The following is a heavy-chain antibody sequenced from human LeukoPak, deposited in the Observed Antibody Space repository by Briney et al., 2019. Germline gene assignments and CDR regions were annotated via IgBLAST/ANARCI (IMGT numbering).Heavy chain of an antibody. J-gene: IGHJ4*02. V-gene: IGHV3-23*01. CDR2: ISGSGGST. CDR3: AKGSYDFWSGLDY. D-gene: IGHD3-3*01. Sequence: GGSLRLSCAASGFTFSSYAMSWVRQAPGKGLEWVSAISGSGGSTHYADSVNGRFTIPRDNSKNKLYLQMNSLRAEDTAVYYCAKGSYDFWSGLDYWGQGTLVTVSS. CDR1: GFTFSSYA.